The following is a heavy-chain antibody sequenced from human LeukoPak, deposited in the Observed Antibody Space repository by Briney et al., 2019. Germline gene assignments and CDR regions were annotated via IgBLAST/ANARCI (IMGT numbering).Heavy chain of an antibody. V-gene: IGHV3-7*01. J-gene: IGHJ4*02. Sequence: GGSLRLSCAASGFSFSSYWMSWVRQAPGKGLEWVANIKEDGSEKIYMDSVKGRFTISRDNAKNSLYLQMNSLRAEDTAVYYCARKDSSPRTFDYWGQGTLVTVSS. D-gene: IGHD3-22*01. CDR3: ARKDSSPRTFDY. CDR1: GFSFSSYW. CDR2: IKEDGSEK.